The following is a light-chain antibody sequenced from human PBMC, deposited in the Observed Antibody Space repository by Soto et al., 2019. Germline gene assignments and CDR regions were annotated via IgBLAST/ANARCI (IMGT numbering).Light chain of an antibody. V-gene: IGKV3-15*01. CDR3: QQYNNWPPWT. CDR1: QSVNSK. Sequence: ETVMTQSPATLSVSPGERSTLSCSASQSVNSKIAWYQQKPGQAPRLLICGASTRATDIPARFSGSGSGTEFTLTISSLQSEDFAVYYCQQYNNWPPWTFGQGTKVDIK. J-gene: IGKJ1*01. CDR2: GAS.